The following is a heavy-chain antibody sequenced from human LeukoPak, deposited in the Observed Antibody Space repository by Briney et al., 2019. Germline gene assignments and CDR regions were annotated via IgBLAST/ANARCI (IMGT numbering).Heavy chain of an antibody. V-gene: IGHV4-61*01. CDR1: GGSLSRRSYY. D-gene: IGHD1-1*01. CDR3: ARGGIQLPDN. CDR2: LYCSGSD. J-gene: IGHJ4*02. Sequence: PSETPSLTCTVSGGSLSRRSYYWSWLRQPPGEGLEWSGCLYCSGSDNYNPSLKSRVTISVDTSKNQFSMILTFETAADTAVYYCARGGIQLPDNWGQGALVTVSS.